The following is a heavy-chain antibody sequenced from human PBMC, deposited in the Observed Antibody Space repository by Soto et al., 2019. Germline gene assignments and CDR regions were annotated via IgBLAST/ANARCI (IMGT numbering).Heavy chain of an antibody. CDR1: GFTFNNFW. Sequence: EVQLVESGGGLVQPGGSLRLSCAASGFTFNNFWIYWVRQTPEKGLVWVSGINRDGTTTIYADSVKGRFTISRDNAKNTLYLQMNSLTVEDTAIYYCVRDMRWGQGTLVTVSS. J-gene: IGHJ4*02. CDR2: INRDGTTT. V-gene: IGHV3-74*01. CDR3: VRDMR.